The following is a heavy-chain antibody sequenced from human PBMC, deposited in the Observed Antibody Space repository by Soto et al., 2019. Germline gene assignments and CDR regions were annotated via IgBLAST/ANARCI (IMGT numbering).Heavy chain of an antibody. CDR3: ARGDSLYDSSAYYY. D-gene: IGHD3-22*01. V-gene: IGHV3-30-3*01. Sequence: PGGSLRLSCVASGFTFSSYAMHWVRQTPGKGLEWVAVISYNGANQYYADSVKGRFTISRDTSKNTLYLQMNSLRADDTAIYYCARGDSLYDSSAYYYWGLGTLVTVSS. CDR1: GFTFSSYA. J-gene: IGHJ4*02. CDR2: ISYNGANQ.